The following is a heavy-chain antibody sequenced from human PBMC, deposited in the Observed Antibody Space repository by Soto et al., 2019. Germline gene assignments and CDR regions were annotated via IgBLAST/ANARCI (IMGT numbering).Heavy chain of an antibody. CDR2: ISGSGGST. J-gene: IGHJ6*03. D-gene: IGHD3-10*01. CDR3: AKFSGYGSGPAHYYMDV. V-gene: IGHV3-23*01. Sequence: PGGSLRLSCAASGFTFSSYAMSWVRQAPGKGLEWVSAISGSGGSTYYADSVKGRFTISRDNSKNTLYLQMNSLRAEDTAVYYCAKFSGYGSGPAHYYMDVWGKGTTVTVSS. CDR1: GFTFSSYA.